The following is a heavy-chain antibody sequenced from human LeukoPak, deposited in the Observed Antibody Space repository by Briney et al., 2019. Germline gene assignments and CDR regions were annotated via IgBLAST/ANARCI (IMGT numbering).Heavy chain of an antibody. CDR2: INHSGST. CDR3: AREGFGGSSSPDDAFDI. CDR1: GGSFSGYY. J-gene: IGHJ3*02. V-gene: IGHV4-34*01. D-gene: IGHD2-15*01. Sequence: SETLSLTCVVYGGSFSGYYWSWIRQPPGKGLEWIGEINHSGSTNYNPSLKSRVTISVDTSKNQFSLKLSSVTAADTAVYYCAREGFGGSSSPDDAFDIWGQGTMVTVSS.